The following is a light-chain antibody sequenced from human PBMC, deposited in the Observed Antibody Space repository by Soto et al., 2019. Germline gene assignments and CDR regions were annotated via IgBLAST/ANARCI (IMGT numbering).Light chain of an antibody. CDR3: QQYYSYPWT. V-gene: IGKV1-8*01. CDR2: AAS. Sequence: AIRMTQSPSSFSASTGDRVTITCRASQGISSYLAWYQQKPGKAPKLLIYAASTLQSGVPSRFSGSGSGPDFTLTISCLQSEDFATYYCQQYYSYPWTFAQGTKVEIK. J-gene: IGKJ1*01. CDR1: QGISSY.